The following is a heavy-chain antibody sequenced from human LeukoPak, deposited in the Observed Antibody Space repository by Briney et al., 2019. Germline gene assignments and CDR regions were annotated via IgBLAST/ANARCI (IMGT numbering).Heavy chain of an antibody. J-gene: IGHJ4*02. CDR1: GFTFSSYG. CDR3: AREYTTYLVTSTHRPSY. Sequence: PGGSLRLSCAASGFTFSSYGMHWVRQAPGKGLEWVAFMPYDGSNKYYAASVKGRFTISRDNSKNTLYLQMHSLRAEDTAVYYCAREYTTYLVTSTHRPSYWGQGTLVTVSS. CDR2: MPYDGSNK. V-gene: IGHV3-30*02. D-gene: IGHD2-15*01.